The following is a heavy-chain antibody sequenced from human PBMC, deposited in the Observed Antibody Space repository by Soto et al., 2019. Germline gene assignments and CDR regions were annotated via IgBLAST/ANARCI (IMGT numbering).Heavy chain of an antibody. V-gene: IGHV5-51*01. CDR3: VATYGDYLDY. CDR2: IYPDDSDS. Sequence: GESLKISCNGSGYKFTIYWIGWVRQMPGKGLEWMAIIYPDDSDSRYSPSFQGQVTISADKSISTAYLQWSSLKASDTAIYYCVATYGDYLDYWGQGTLVTVSS. D-gene: IGHD4-17*01. CDR1: GYKFTIYW. J-gene: IGHJ4*02.